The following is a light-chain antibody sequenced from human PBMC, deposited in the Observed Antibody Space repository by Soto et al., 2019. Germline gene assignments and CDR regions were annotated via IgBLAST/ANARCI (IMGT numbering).Light chain of an antibody. CDR2: DVS. CDR3: SSYKSSSTYL. Sequence: QSVLTQPASVSASPGQSITISCTGTSSDVGRYNYVSWYQQYPGKAPKLILYDVSKRPSGVAARFAGSKSGNTASLTISGRQPEDEADYYCSSYKSSSTYLFGTGTKLTVL. V-gene: IGLV2-14*03. J-gene: IGLJ1*01. CDR1: SSDVGRYNY.